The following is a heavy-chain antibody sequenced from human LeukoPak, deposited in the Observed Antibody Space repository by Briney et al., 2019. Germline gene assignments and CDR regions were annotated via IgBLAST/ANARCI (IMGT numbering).Heavy chain of an antibody. V-gene: IGHV3-48*04. CDR2: ISSSGSTI. CDR3: AREYYYGSGYMDV. D-gene: IGHD3-10*01. Sequence: GGSLRLSCAASGFTFSIYSMNWVRQAPGKGLEWVSYISSSGSTIYYADSVKGRFTISRDNAKNSLYLQMNSLRAEDTAVYYCAREYYYGSGYMDVWGKGTTVTVSS. J-gene: IGHJ6*03. CDR1: GFTFSIYS.